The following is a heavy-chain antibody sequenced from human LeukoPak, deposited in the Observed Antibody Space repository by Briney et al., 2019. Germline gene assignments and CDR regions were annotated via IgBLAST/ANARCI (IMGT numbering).Heavy chain of an antibody. D-gene: IGHD2-8*01. J-gene: IGHJ6*03. CDR2: ISSSSSYI. CDR3: AKDRCSNGIGCLYYYMDV. CDR1: GFTFDDYA. V-gene: IGHV3-21*01. Sequence: PGGSLRLSCAASGFTFDDYAMHWVRQAPGKGLEWVSGISSSSSYIYYADSVKGRFTISRDNAKNSLYLQMNSLRAEDTAVYYCAKDRCSNGIGCLYYYMDVWGKGTTVTISS.